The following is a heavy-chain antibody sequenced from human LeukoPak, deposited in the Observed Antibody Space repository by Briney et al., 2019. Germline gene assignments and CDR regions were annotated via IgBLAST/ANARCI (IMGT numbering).Heavy chain of an antibody. CDR1: GFTFSSYW. D-gene: IGHD2-15*01. V-gene: IGHV3-7*01. J-gene: IGHJ6*02. CDR2: IKQDGSEK. Sequence: GGSLRLSCAASGFTFSSYWMSWVRQAPGKGLEWVANIKQDGSEKYYVDSVKGRFTISRDSAKNSLYLQMNSLRAEDTAVYYCARVVAYCSGGSCYYYYYGMDVWGQGTTVTVSS. CDR3: ARVVAYCSGGSCYYYYYGMDV.